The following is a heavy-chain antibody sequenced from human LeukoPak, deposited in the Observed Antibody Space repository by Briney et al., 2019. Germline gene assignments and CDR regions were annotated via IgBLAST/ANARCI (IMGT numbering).Heavy chain of an antibody. CDR3: AKGYYYGSGSYYPPDAFDI. J-gene: IGHJ3*02. CDR1: GFSFSNAW. Sequence: PGGSLRLSCAASGFSFSNAWMSWVRQAPGKGLEWVSAISGSGGSTYYADSVKGRFTISRDNSKNTLSLQMNSLRAEDTAVYYCAKGYYYGSGSYYPPDAFDIWGQGTMVTVSS. V-gene: IGHV3-23*01. CDR2: ISGSGGST. D-gene: IGHD3-10*01.